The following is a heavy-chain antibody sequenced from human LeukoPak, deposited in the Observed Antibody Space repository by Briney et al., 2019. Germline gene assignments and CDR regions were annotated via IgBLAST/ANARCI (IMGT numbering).Heavy chain of an antibody. J-gene: IGHJ6*03. CDR3: ARESYDVWSGYYKYYYYYYMDV. CDR1: GFTFDDYG. Sequence: GGSLRLSCAASGFTFDDYGMSWVRQAPGKGLEWVSGINWNGGSTGYADSVKGRLTISRDNAKNSLYLQMNSLRAEDTALYYCARESYDVWSGYYKYYYYYYMDVWGKGTTVTVFS. CDR2: INWNGGST. D-gene: IGHD3-3*01. V-gene: IGHV3-20*04.